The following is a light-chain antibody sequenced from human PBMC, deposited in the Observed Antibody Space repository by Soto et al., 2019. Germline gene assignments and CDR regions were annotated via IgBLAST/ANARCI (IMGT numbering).Light chain of an antibody. J-gene: IGKJ1*01. V-gene: IGKV3-20*01. CDR3: QQYHIWRRWT. CDR1: QSVSSSY. CDR2: GAS. Sequence: EIVLTHSPGTLSLSPGERATLSCRASQSVSSSYLAWYQQKPGQAPRLLIYGASSRATGIPDRFSGSGSGTYFTLTIGRLEPEDFAVYYCQQYHIWRRWTVGQGTQVHIK.